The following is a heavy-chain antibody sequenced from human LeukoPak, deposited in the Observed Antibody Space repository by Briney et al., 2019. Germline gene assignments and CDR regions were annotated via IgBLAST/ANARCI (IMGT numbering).Heavy chain of an antibody. Sequence: PSETLSLTCAVSGGSISSSNWRSWVRQPPGKGLEWIGEIYHSGSTNYNPSLKSRVTISVDKSKNQFSLKLSSVTAADTAVYYCAGSGLEYGSGSYYNLQGFDPWGQGTLVTVSS. CDR3: AGSGLEYGSGSYYNLQGFDP. CDR2: IYHSGST. J-gene: IGHJ5*02. V-gene: IGHV4-4*02. CDR1: GGSISSSNW. D-gene: IGHD3-10*01.